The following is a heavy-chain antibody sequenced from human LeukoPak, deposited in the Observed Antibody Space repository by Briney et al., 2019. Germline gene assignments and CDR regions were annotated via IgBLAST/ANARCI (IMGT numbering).Heavy chain of an antibody. Sequence: PGGSLRLSCAASGFTFSSYAMHWVRQAPGKGLEWVAVISYDGSNKYYADSVKGRFTISRDNPKNTLYLQMNSLRAEDTAVYYCARDKVVGATGGYYGMDVWGQGTTVTVSS. D-gene: IGHD1-26*01. V-gene: IGHV3-30*04. CDR2: ISYDGSNK. CDR1: GFTFSSYA. CDR3: ARDKVVGATGGYYGMDV. J-gene: IGHJ6*02.